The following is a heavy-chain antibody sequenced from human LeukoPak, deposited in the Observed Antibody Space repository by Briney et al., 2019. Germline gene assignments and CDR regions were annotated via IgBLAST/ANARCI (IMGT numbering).Heavy chain of an antibody. CDR1: GYTFIDYL. D-gene: IGHD3-22*01. CDR2: INPKIGGT. J-gene: IGHJ5*02. CDR3: ARHGGYYYDSSGYYHDT. V-gene: IGHV1-2*02. Sequence: ASVKVSCKASGYTFIDYLIHWVRQAPGQGLEWMGWINPKIGGTNYAQKFQGRVTMTRDTSINTAYMELRRLKSEDTAVYYCARHGGYYYDSSGYYHDTWGQGTLVTVSS.